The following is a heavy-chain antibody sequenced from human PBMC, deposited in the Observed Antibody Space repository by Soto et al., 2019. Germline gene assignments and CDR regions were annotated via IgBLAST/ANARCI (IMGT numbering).Heavy chain of an antibody. V-gene: IGHV3-23*01. D-gene: IGHD3-22*01. CDR3: AKGPQWVELYYYDSSGTYNWFDP. J-gene: IGHJ5*02. CDR1: GFTFSSYA. CDR2: ISGSGGST. Sequence: VQLLESGGGLVQPGGSLRLSCAASGFTFSSYAMSWVRQAPGKGLEWVSAISGSGGSTYYADSVKGRFTISRDNSKNTLYLQMNSLRAEDTAVYYCAKGPQWVELYYYDSSGTYNWFDPWGQGTLVTVSS.